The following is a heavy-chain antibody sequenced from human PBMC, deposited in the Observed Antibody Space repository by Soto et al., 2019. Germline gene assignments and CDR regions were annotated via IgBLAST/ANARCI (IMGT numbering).Heavy chain of an antibody. CDR1: GFTFSTYA. CDR2: ISGGSGST. J-gene: IGHJ4*02. D-gene: IGHD3-10*01. Sequence: GGSLRLSCAASGFTFSTYAMSWVRQAPGKGLEWVSAISGGSGSTNYADSVKGRFTISRDNSKNTLYLQMNSLRAGDTAVYYCASAPAYFGSELDSWGQGALVTVSS. CDR3: ASAPAYFGSELDS. V-gene: IGHV3-23*01.